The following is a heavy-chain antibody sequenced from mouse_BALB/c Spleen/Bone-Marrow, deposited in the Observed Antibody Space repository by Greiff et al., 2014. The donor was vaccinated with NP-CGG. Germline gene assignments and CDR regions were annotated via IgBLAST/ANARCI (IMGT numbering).Heavy chain of an antibody. V-gene: IGHV14-3*02. CDR3: AIYYGNYYAMDY. CDR1: GFNIRDTY. J-gene: IGHJ4*01. CDR2: IDPANGNT. D-gene: IGHD2-1*01. Sequence: VQLQQSGAELVKPGASVKLSCTASGFNIRDTYMHWVKQRPEQGLEWIGRIDPANGNTKYDPKFQGKATITADTSSNTAYLQLSSLTSEDTAVYYCAIYYGNYYAMDYWGQGTSVTVSS.